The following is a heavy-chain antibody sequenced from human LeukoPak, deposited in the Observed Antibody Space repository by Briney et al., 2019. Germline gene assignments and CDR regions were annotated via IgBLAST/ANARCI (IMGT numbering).Heavy chain of an antibody. Sequence: GGSLRLSCAASGFTFSSYAMSWVRQAPGKRLEWVSGISGSGGSTYYADSVKGRFTISRDNSRNTLYLQMNSPRAEDTAVYYCAILPGYSSGWYEVNYWGQGTLVTVSS. J-gene: IGHJ4*02. CDR3: AILPGYSSGWYEVNY. CDR1: GFTFSSYA. V-gene: IGHV3-23*01. CDR2: ISGSGGST. D-gene: IGHD6-13*01.